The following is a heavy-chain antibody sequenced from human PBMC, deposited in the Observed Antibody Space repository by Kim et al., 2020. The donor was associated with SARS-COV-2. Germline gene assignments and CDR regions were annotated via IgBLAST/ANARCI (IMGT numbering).Heavy chain of an antibody. Sequence: SETLSLTCAVYGGFFSGYYWSWIRQPPGKGLEWIGEINHSGSTNYNPSLKSRVTISVDTSKNQFSLKLSSVTAADTAVYYCARLVRGDYYDSSGPYYFEYWGEGTQGTVSS. CDR3: ARLVRGDYYDSSGPYYFEY. CDR2: INHSGST. J-gene: IGHJ4*02. V-gene: IGHV4-34*01. CDR1: GGFFSGYY. D-gene: IGHD3-22*01.